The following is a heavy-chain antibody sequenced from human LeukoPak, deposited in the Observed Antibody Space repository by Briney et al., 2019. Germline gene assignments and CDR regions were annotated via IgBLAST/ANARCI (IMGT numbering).Heavy chain of an antibody. V-gene: IGHV4-39*07. CDR1: GGSISSCSYY. Sequence: SETLSLTCTVSGGSISSCSYYWGRLPPPPGLEREWFMSNYYSGNTYYNPSIKSRVTIEVNTNKNQFSLKVNSVTGTDTAVYYCARDWNRSLYWGQGTLVIVSS. D-gene: IGHD1-1*01. J-gene: IGHJ4*02. CDR2: NYYSGNT. CDR3: ARDWNRSLY.